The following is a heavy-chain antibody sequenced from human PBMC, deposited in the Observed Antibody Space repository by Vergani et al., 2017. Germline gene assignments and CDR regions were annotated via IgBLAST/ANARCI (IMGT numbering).Heavy chain of an antibody. V-gene: IGHV3-30*02. D-gene: IGHD5-24*01. CDR2: IGYDGKKT. CDR1: GFNFRSFG. J-gene: IGHJ5*02. CDR3: TKDTINAGILEVFNWFDP. Sequence: ALLVQSGGGAVQPGGSLRLSCEASGFNFRSFGMHWVRQAPGKGLEWLAHIGYDGKKTDFADSVKGRFTVSRDNSKNTLHLHLNSVRPEDTAVSFCTKDTINAGILEVFNWFDPWGQGALVTVSS.